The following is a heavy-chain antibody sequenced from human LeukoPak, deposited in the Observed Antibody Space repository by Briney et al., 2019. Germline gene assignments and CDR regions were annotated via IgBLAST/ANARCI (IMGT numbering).Heavy chain of an antibody. V-gene: IGHV1-69*13. CDR2: IIPIFGTA. Sequence: SVKVSCKASGYTFTNYYIHWVRQAPGQGLEWMGGIIPIFGTANYAQKFQGRVTITAGESTSTAYMELSSLRSEDTAVYYCARASPVGPLDYWGQGTLVTVSS. CDR1: GYTFTNYY. CDR3: ARASPVGPLDY. J-gene: IGHJ4*02. D-gene: IGHD3-16*01.